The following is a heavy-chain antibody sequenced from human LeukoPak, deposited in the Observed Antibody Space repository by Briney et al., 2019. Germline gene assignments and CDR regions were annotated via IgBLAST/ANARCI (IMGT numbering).Heavy chain of an antibody. D-gene: IGHD3-9*01. CDR3: VKDESIRHFDWLLILD. J-gene: IGHJ4*02. CDR2: ISSNGGST. CDR1: GFTFSSYA. V-gene: IGHV3-64D*06. Sequence: GGSLRLSCSASGFTFSSYAMHWVRQAPGKGLEYVSAISSNGGSTYYADSVKGRFTISRDNSKNTLYLQMSSLRAEDTAVYYCVKDESIRHFDWLLILDWGQGTLVTVSS.